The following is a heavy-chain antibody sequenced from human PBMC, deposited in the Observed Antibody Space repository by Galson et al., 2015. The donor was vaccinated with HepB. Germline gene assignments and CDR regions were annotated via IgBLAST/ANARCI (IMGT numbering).Heavy chain of an antibody. D-gene: IGHD3-3*01. CDR2: ISWNSGSI. CDR1: GFTFDDYA. Sequence: SLRLSCAASGFTFDDYAMHWVRQAPGKGLEWVSGISWNSGSIGYADSVKGRFTISRDNAKNSLYLQMNSLRAEDTALYYCAKDIDDFWMPPGMDVWGQGTTVTVSS. CDR3: AKDIDDFWMPPGMDV. V-gene: IGHV3-9*01. J-gene: IGHJ6*02.